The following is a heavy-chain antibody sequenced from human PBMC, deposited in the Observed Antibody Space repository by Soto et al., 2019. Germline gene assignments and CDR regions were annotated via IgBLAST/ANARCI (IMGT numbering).Heavy chain of an antibody. J-gene: IGHJ4*02. V-gene: IGHV1-46*01. D-gene: IGHD6-13*01. CDR1: GYTFTHY. CDR2: INPASGST. CDR3: ARDLAAGDH. Sequence: QVQLVQSGAEAKKPGASVKLSCRTSGYTFTHYIHWVRQAPGQGLEWLAIINPASGSTNYAQDFQGRVTLTMDTSTTTVYMELSDLRADDTAIFYCARDLAAGDHWGQGTLVTVSS.